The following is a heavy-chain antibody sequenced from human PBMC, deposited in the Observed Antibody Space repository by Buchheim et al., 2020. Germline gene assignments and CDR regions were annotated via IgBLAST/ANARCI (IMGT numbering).Heavy chain of an antibody. Sequence: QVQLVESGGGVVQPGRSLRLSCAASGFTFSSYGMHWVRQAPGKGLEWVAFIRYDGSNKYYADSVKGRFTISRDNSKKKLYLQMNSLRAEDTAVYYCAKGEVDRYCSSTSCSYYYYYGMDVWGQGTT. D-gene: IGHD2-2*01. CDR2: IRYDGSNK. V-gene: IGHV3-30*02. CDR3: AKGEVDRYCSSTSCSYYYYYGMDV. J-gene: IGHJ6*02. CDR1: GFTFSSYG.